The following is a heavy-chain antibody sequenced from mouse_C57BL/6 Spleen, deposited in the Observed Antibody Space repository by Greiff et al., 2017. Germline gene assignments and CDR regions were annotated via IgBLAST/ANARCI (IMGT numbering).Heavy chain of an antibody. CDR1: GYTFTSYW. D-gene: IGHD2-4*01. CDR2: IYPGSGST. V-gene: IGHV1-55*01. CDR3: ARLITTNYYAMDY. J-gene: IGHJ4*01. Sequence: VQLQQPGAELVKPGASVKMSCKASGYTFTSYWITWVKPRPGQGLEWIGDIYPGSGSTNYNEKFKSKATLTVDTSSSTAYMQLSSLTSEDSAVYYCARLITTNYYAMDYWGQGTSVTVSS.